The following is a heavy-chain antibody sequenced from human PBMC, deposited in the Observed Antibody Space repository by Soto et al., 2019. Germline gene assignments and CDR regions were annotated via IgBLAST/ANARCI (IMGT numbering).Heavy chain of an antibody. J-gene: IGHJ4*02. D-gene: IGHD1-1*01. CDR3: AANWNFGLNF. V-gene: IGHV3-11*03. CDR1: GFDFSGFH. CDR2: ISSSLGHT. Sequence: GGSLRLSCAGSGFDFSGFHISWVRQAPGKGLEWISYISSSLGHTDYAESVKGRFTISRDNAKSSVFLEMSDLRSDDTAVYYCAANWNFGLNFWGRGTLVTVSS.